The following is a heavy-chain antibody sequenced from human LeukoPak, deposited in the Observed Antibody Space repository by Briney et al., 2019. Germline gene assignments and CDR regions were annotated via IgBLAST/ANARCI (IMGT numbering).Heavy chain of an antibody. CDR3: AREGRGYSYGFSEFDY. V-gene: IGHV3-21*01. Sequence: GGSLRLSCAASGFTFSSYSMNWVRQAPGKGLEWVSSISSSSSYIYYADSVKGRFTISRDNAKNSLYLQMNNLRAEDTAVYYCAREGRGYSYGFSEFDYWGQGTLVTVSS. J-gene: IGHJ4*02. CDR1: GFTFSSYS. D-gene: IGHD5-18*01. CDR2: ISSSSSYI.